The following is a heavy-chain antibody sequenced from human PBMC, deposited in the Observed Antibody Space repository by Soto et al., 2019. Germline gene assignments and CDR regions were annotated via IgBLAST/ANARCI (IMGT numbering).Heavy chain of an antibody. CDR3: ARGGAISKWFAP. J-gene: IGHJ5*02. CDR1: GRSITTAGSF. D-gene: IGHD2-2*01. CDR2: IGYSGAT. V-gene: IGHV4-31*03. Sequence: QVHLQESGPGLLRPSQTLSLTCTVSGRSITTAGSFWSRIRQHPGKGPEWIAFIGYSGATSYNPSLASRVTISVDTSKSHFSLNLRSVNAADTAVYYCARGGAISKWFAPCGQGTLVTVSS.